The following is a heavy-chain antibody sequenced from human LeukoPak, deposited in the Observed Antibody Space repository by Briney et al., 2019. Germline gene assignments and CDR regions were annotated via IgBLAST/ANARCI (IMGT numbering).Heavy chain of an antibody. CDR2: ISTSGEST. CDR1: GFTFSSYG. V-gene: IGHV3-23*01. CDR3: ARGRYCSSTSCYLGY. Sequence: GGSLRLSCAASGFTFSSYGMSWVRQAPGQGLEWVSAISTSGESTYYADSVKGHFTISRDNSKNTLYLQMNSLRAEDTAVYYCARGRYCSSTSCYLGYWGQGTLVTVSS. J-gene: IGHJ4*02. D-gene: IGHD2-2*01.